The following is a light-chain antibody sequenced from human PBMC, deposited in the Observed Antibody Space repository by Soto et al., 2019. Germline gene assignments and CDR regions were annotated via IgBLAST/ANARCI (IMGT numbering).Light chain of an antibody. J-gene: IGKJ1*01. CDR2: AAS. V-gene: IGKV1-39*01. CDR3: HQTYSTLWT. CDR1: QNISSH. Sequence: DIQMTQSPSSLSASVGDRVTITCRASQNISSHLNWYQQKPGKAPKLLIYAASSLQSGVPSRFSGSGSGTDFTLTISGLQSEDFATFYCHQTYSTLWTFGQGTKVEIK.